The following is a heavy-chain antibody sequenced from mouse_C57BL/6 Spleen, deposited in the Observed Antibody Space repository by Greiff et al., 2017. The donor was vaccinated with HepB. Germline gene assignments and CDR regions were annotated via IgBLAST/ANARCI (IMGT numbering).Heavy chain of an antibody. CDR1: GYTFTSYW. Sequence: QVHVKQSGAELVKPGASVKLSCKASGYTFTSYWMHWVKQRPGQGLEWIGMIHPNSGSTNYNEKFKSKATLTVDKSSSPAYMQLSSLTSEDSAVYYCALYDGYYVGYWGQGTTLTVSS. J-gene: IGHJ2*01. V-gene: IGHV1-64*01. D-gene: IGHD2-3*01. CDR3: ALYDGYYVGY. CDR2: IHPNSGST.